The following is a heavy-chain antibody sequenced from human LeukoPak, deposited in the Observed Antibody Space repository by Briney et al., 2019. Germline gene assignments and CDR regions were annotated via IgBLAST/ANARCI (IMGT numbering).Heavy chain of an antibody. J-gene: IGHJ4*02. CDR2: ISGSGGST. Sequence: GGSLRLSCAASGFTFSNAWMNWVRQAPGKGLEWVSAISGSGGSTYYADSVKGRFTISRDNSKNTLYLQMNSLRAEDTAVYYCAKVIYYDSSGYIDYWGQGTLVTVSS. D-gene: IGHD3-22*01. V-gene: IGHV3-23*01. CDR1: GFTFSNAW. CDR3: AKVIYYDSSGYIDY.